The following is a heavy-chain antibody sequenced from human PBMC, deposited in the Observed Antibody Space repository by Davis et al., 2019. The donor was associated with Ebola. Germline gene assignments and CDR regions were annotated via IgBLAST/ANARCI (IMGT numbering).Heavy chain of an antibody. D-gene: IGHD6-13*01. J-gene: IGHJ6*02. V-gene: IGHV3-21*01. CDR3: ARARYSSSWPRCLDV. Sequence: GGSLRLSCAASGFTFSSYSMNWVRQAPGKGLEWVSSISSSSSYIYYADSVKGRFTISRDNAKNSLYLQMNSLRDEDTAVYYCARARYSSSWPRCLDVWGQGTTVTVSS. CDR2: ISSSSSYI. CDR1: GFTFSSYS.